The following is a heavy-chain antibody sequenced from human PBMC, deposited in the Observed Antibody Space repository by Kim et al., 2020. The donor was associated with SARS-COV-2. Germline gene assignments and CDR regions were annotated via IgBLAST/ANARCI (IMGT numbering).Heavy chain of an antibody. Sequence: SETLSLTCTVSGGSISSYSWSWIRQSPGKGLEWIGYIYNIGTTKYNPSLKSRVTISVDTSQNQFSLKLSSVTAADTAVYYCARHGASGSRDYWGQGTLV. CDR1: GGSISSYS. CDR3: ARHGASGSRDY. CDR2: IYNIGTT. J-gene: IGHJ4*02. V-gene: IGHV4-59*08. D-gene: IGHD1-26*01.